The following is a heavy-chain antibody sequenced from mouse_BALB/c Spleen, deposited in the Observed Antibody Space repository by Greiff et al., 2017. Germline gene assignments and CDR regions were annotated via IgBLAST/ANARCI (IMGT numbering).Heavy chain of an antibody. J-gene: IGHJ3*01. D-gene: IGHD2-3*01. Sequence: EVQLQQSGAELVKPGASVKLSCKASGYTFTSYYMYWVKQRPGQGLEWIGEINPYNDGTKYNEKFKGKATLTSDKSSSTAYMELSSLTSEDSAVYYCARMGDGYYPAWFAYWGQGTLVTVSA. V-gene: IGHV1-14*01. CDR2: INPYNDGT. CDR1: GYTFTSYY. CDR3: ARMGDGYYPAWFAY.